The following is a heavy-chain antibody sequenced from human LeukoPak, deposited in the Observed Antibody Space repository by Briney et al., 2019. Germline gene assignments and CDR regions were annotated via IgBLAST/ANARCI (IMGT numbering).Heavy chain of an antibody. V-gene: IGHV3-48*03. CDR1: GFTFSSYD. D-gene: IGHD5-18*01. CDR2: ISRSGNTI. CDR3: ARENKVGYSYAGDC. J-gene: IGHJ4*02. Sequence: RTGGSLRLSCAASGFTFSSYDMNWVRQAPGKGLEWISYISRSGNTIHYADSVKGRFTISRDNAKNSLYLQMNSLRAEDTAVYYCARENKVGYSYAGDCWGQGTLVTVSS.